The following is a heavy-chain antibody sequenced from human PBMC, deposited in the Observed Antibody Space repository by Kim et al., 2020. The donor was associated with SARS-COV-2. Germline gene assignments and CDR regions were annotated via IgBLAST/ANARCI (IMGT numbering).Heavy chain of an antibody. V-gene: IGHV1-46*01. Sequence: ASVKVSCKASGYTFTSYYMHWVRQAPGQGLEWMGIINPSGGSTSYAQKFQGRVTMTRDTSTSTVYMELSSLRSEDTAVYYCAREGDVLRYFDWLSRGSYYFDYWGQGTLVTVSS. J-gene: IGHJ4*02. CDR2: INPSGGST. D-gene: IGHD3-9*01. CDR1: GYTFTSYY. CDR3: AREGDVLRYFDWLSRGSYYFDY.